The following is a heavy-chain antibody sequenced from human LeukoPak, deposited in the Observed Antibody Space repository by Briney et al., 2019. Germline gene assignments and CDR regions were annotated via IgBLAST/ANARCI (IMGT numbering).Heavy chain of an antibody. CDR1: GFTFSNHW. CDR3: AKERGTITSNYFDY. V-gene: IGHV3-7*05. J-gene: IGHJ4*02. CDR2: IKEDGSEK. Sequence: GRSLRLSCAASGFTFSNHWMSWVRQAPGKGLEWVAYIKEDGSEKYYVDSVKGRFTISRDNAKNSLYLQMNSLRAEDTAVYYCAKERGTITSNYFDYWGQGTLVTVSS. D-gene: IGHD1/OR15-1a*01.